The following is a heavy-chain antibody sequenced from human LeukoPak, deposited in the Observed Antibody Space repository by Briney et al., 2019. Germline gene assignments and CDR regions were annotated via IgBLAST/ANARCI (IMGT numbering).Heavy chain of an antibody. J-gene: IGHJ4*02. D-gene: IGHD3-22*01. CDR3: ARDRGYYDQEY. CDR2: IKTDGSSK. V-gene: IGHV3-74*01. CDR1: GFTFSTYW. Sequence: GGSLSLSCAVSGFTFSTYWMHWVRQAPGKGLVWVSHIKTDGSSKTYADSVKGRFTISRDNAKNSLYLQMNSLRAEDTAVYYCARDRGYYDQEYRGQGTLVTAAS.